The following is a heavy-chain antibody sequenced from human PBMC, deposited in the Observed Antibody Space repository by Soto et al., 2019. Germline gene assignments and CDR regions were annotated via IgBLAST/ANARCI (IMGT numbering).Heavy chain of an antibody. J-gene: IGHJ4*02. D-gene: IGHD6-13*01. V-gene: IGHV4-4*07. CDR1: GGSIIGYY. CDR3: ARMRAAGTFDY. Sequence: SETLSLTCTVSGGSIIGYYWSCIRQPAGTGLEWIGRIYSDGSTNYNPSLKSRVTMSVDTSKNQFSLKLTSMTAADTAMYYCARMRAAGTFDYWGQGTLVTVSS. CDR2: IYSDGST.